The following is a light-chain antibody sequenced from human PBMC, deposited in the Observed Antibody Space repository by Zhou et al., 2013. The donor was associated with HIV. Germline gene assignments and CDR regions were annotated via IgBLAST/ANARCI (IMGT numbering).Light chain of an antibody. CDR1: QSISSY. CDR2: GSS. CDR3: QQYDSYPCT. Sequence: DIQMTQSPSSLSASVGDRVTITCRASQSISSYLNWYQHKPGKAPKLLIYGSSSLQSGVPSRFSGSGSGTEFTLSISSLQPEDFATYYCQQYDSYPCTFGQGTKLEI. J-gene: IGKJ2*02. V-gene: IGKV1-39*01.